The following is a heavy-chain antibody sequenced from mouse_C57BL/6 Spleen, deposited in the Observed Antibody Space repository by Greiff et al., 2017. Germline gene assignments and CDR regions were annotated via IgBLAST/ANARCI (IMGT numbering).Heavy chain of an antibody. CDR1: GYTFTDYN. CDR3: ARRGYGNYPFAY. CDR2: INPNNGGT. V-gene: IGHV1-18*01. Sequence: EVQLQQSGPELVKPGASVKIPCKASGYTFTDYNMDWVKQSHGKSLEWIGDINPNNGGTIYNQKFKGKATVTVDKSSSTAYMELRSLTSEDTAVYYCARRGYGNYPFAYWGQGTLVTVSA. J-gene: IGHJ3*01. D-gene: IGHD2-10*02.